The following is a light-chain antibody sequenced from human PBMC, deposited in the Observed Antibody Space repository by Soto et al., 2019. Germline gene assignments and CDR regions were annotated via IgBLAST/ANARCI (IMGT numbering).Light chain of an antibody. J-gene: IGKJ3*01. CDR1: HDITSY. Sequence: DIQMTQSPSSLSASVGDRVTITCQASHDITSYLNWYQHKPGKAPKLLIYDASILEAGGPARFSGSGSGTDFTFTISSLQHEDVATYYCQKCDYLPIFGPGTTVDFK. CDR3: QKCDYLPI. CDR2: DAS. V-gene: IGKV1-33*01.